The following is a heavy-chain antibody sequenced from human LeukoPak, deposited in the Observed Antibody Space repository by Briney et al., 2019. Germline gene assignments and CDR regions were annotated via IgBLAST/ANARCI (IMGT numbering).Heavy chain of an antibody. CDR1: GGTFSSYA. Sequence: SVKVSCKASGGTFSSYAISWVRQAPGQGLEWMAGFIPIIGTPNYAQKFQGRVTITADESTSTAYMELSSLRSEDTAVYYCARSHYYGSGSIPYYFPYWGQGTLVTVSP. CDR2: FIPIIGTP. V-gene: IGHV1-69*13. J-gene: IGHJ4*02. CDR3: ARSHYYGSGSIPYYFPY. D-gene: IGHD3-10*01.